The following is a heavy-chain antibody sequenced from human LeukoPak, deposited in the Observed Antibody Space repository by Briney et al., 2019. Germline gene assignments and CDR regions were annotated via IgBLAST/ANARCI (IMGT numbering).Heavy chain of an antibody. CDR3: ARVPDSVGSRSYYYYGMDV. Sequence: SETLSLTCAVYGGSFSGYYWSWIRQPPGKGLEWIGEINHSGSTNYNPSLKSRVTISVDTSKNQFSLKLSSVTAADTAVYYCARVPDSVGSRSYYYYGMDVWGQGTTVTVSS. D-gene: IGHD1-14*01. CDR1: GGSFSGYY. CDR2: INHSGST. J-gene: IGHJ6*02. V-gene: IGHV4-34*01.